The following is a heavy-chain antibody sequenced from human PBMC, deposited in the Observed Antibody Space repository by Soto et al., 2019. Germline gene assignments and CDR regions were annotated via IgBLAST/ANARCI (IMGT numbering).Heavy chain of an antibody. CDR1: GFTFSTYS. V-gene: IGHV3-21*01. D-gene: IGHD4-17*01. J-gene: IGHJ3*02. CDR2: ISGSSNYI. Sequence: EVQLVESGGGLVKPGGSLRLSCAASGFTFSTYSMNWVRQAPGKGLEWVSSISGSSNYIYYADSVKGRFTISRDNAKNSLYLQMNSLSAEDTAVYYCARDCYGDYESPRAFDIWGQGTMVSVS. CDR3: ARDCYGDYESPRAFDI.